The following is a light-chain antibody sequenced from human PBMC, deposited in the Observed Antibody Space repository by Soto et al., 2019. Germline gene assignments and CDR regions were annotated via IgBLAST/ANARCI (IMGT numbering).Light chain of an antibody. Sequence: QSALTQRASVSGSPGQSITISWTGTSSDVGGYNYVSWYQQHPGKAPKLMIYDVSNRPSGVSNRFFGSKSGNTASLTISGLQAEDEADYYCSSYTSSSTYVFGTGT. CDR1: SSDVGGYNY. CDR3: SSYTSSSTYV. V-gene: IGLV2-14*01. CDR2: DVS. J-gene: IGLJ1*01.